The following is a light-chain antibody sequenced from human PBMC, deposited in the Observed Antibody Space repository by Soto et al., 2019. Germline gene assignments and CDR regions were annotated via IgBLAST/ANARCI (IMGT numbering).Light chain of an antibody. CDR3: KQRYSIPLT. CDR2: AAS. Sequence: DIQMTQSPSSLSASVADRVTITCRASQSISSYLNWYQQKPGKAPKLLIYAASSLQSGVPSRISGSGSGTDSIPPSSILQPEDFATYYCKQRYSIPLTLGPVTKVDIK. CDR1: QSISSY. J-gene: IGKJ3*01. V-gene: IGKV1-39*01.